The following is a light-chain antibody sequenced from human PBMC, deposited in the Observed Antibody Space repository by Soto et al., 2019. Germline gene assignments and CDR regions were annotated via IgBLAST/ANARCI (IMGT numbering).Light chain of an antibody. CDR2: AAS. J-gene: IGKJ2*01. V-gene: IGKV1-39*01. CDR1: QSMSSY. CDR3: QQTYSTPQT. Sequence: DIQMTQSPCSLSASVGDRVTITCRASQSMSSYLNWYQQKPGKAPKLLIYAASSLQSGVPSRFSGSGSGTDFTLTISSLQPEDFATYYCQQTYSTPQTFGQGTKLEIK.